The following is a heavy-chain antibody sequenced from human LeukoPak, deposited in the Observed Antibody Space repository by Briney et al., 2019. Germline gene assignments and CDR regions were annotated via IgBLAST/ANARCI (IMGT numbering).Heavy chain of an antibody. J-gene: IGHJ5*02. V-gene: IGHV3-20*04. CDR2: INWNGGST. CDR1: GFTFDDYS. D-gene: IGHD3-22*01. Sequence: GGSLRPSCAASGFTFDDYSMSWVRQAPGKGLEWVSGINWNGGSTGYADSVKGRFTISRDNAKNSLYLQMNSLRAEDTALYYCARVDYYDSSGYYQPWGQGTLVTVSS. CDR3: ARVDYYDSSGYYQP.